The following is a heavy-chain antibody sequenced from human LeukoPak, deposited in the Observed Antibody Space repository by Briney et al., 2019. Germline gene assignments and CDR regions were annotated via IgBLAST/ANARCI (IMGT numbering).Heavy chain of an antibody. CDR3: AREGRLYYYDSSGYSFDY. CDR1: GYTFTGYY. V-gene: IGHV1-2*02. CDR2: INPNSGGT. J-gene: IGHJ4*02. D-gene: IGHD3-22*01. Sequence: ASVKVSCKASGYTFTGYYMHWVRQAPGQGLEWMGWINPNSGGTNYAQKFQGRVTMTRDTSISTAYMELSRLRSDDTAVYYCAREGRLYYYDSSGYSFDYWGQGTLVTVSS.